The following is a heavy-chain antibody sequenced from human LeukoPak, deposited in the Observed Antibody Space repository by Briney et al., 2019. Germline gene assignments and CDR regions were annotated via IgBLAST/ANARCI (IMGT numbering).Heavy chain of an antibody. CDR1: GGTFSSDA. D-gene: IGHD6-13*01. V-gene: IGHV1-69*05. J-gene: IGHJ3*02. CDR3: ARAVGYSSSPNDAFDI. CDR2: IIPIFGTA. Sequence: SVKVSCKASGGTFSSDAISWVRQTAGQGLEWMGGIIPIFGTANYAQKFQGRVTITTDESTSTAYMELSSLRSEDTAVYYCARAVGYSSSPNDAFDIWGQGTMVTVSS.